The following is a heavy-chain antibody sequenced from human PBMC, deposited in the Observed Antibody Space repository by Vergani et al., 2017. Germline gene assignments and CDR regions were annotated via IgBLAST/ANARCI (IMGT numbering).Heavy chain of an antibody. J-gene: IGHJ6*02. CDR2: IIPIFGTA. V-gene: IGHV1-69*12. CDR1: GGTFSSYA. D-gene: IGHD3-9*01. Sequence: QVQLVQSGAEVKKPGSSVKVSCKASGGTFSSYAISWVRQAPGQGLEWMGGIIPIFGTANYAQKFQGRVTITADESTSTAYMELSSLRSEDTAVYYCARGVDGGVLTGYNVYYYYGMDVWGQGTTVTVSS. CDR3: ARGVDGGVLTGYNVYYYYGMDV.